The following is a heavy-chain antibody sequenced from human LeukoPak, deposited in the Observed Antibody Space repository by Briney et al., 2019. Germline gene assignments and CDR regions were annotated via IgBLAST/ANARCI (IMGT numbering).Heavy chain of an antibody. CDR1: GGSINTGGYF. CDR2: IYYSGST. V-gene: IGHV4-31*03. Sequence: SETLSLTCTVSGGSINTGGYFWTWIRQHPGKGLEWVGYIYYSGSTYYNSSLKSRVTISLDTFNNEFSLKLSSVTAADTALYYCARFREGELRGFDYWGQGTLVTVSS. CDR3: ARFREGELRGFDY. J-gene: IGHJ4*02. D-gene: IGHD1-26*01.